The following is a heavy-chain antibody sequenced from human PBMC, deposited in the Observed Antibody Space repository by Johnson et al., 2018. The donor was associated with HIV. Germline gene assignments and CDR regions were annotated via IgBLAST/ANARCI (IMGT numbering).Heavy chain of an antibody. Sequence: QEQLVESGGGLVKPGGSLRLSCAASGFTFSDYYMSWIRQAPGKGLEWASYISSSGSTIYYADSVKGRFTISRDNSKNTLYLQMNSLSAEDTAVYYCAKSGLFVLVVYAPDVFDIWGQGTMVTVSS. J-gene: IGHJ3*02. V-gene: IGHV3-11*04. D-gene: IGHD2-8*02. CDR3: AKSGLFVLVVYAPDVFDI. CDR1: GFTFSDYY. CDR2: ISSSGSTI.